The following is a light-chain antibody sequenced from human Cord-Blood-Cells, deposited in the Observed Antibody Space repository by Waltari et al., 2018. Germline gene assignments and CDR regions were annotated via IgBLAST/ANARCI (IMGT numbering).Light chain of an antibody. CDR2: SNK. J-gene: IGLJ2*01. CDR1: SSTIGSTT. Sequence: QSVLTQPPSASGTPAQRVTIPCSGRSSTIGSTTVNWYQHPPGTAPELLIYSNKQRPSGVPDRFASSKSGTSASLAIRGLQSEDEADYYCAAWNDSLNGVVFGGGTELTVL. V-gene: IGLV1-44*01. CDR3: AAWNDSLNGVV.